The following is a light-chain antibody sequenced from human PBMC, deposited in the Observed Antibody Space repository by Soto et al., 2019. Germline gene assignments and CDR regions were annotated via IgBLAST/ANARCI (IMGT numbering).Light chain of an antibody. CDR3: QQSYTTPVYS. CDR1: QNIIFY. Sequence: DIQMTQSPSSLSASVGDRVTISCRASQNIIFYLNWYQQRIGKSPKLVIYAASNLQSGVPSRFSGSGSGTDFTLTISNLQPEDFATYFCQQSYTTPVYSFGQGTKVDIK. CDR2: AAS. J-gene: IGKJ2*01. V-gene: IGKV1-39*01.